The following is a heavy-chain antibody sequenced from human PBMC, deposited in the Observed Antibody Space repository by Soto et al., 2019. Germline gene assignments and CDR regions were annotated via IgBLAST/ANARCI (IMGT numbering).Heavy chain of an antibody. J-gene: IGHJ6*02. Sequence: QVQLQESGPGLVKPSQTLSLTCTVSVGSISSGSYYWSWIRQLPGKGLEWIGYIYYSGSTYYNPSLKRRVTISVDTSKNQFSLKLNSVTAADTAVYYCATRTDYYYGSGSLGGMDVWGQGTTVTVSS. CDR1: VGSISSGSYY. CDR2: IYYSGST. D-gene: IGHD3-10*01. CDR3: ATRTDYYYGSGSLGGMDV. V-gene: IGHV4-31*03.